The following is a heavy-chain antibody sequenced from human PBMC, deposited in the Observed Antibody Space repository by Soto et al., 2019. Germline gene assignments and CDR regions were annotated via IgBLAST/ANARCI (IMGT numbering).Heavy chain of an antibody. Sequence: SETLSLTCTVSGGSINTFYWSWVRQPAGKGLEWIGRIFSSGSTSFNPSLESRVAMSVDTSKNHFSLNLSSVTAADMAVYYCAREGSYSAYNFTHGIQLWSFDFWGQGALVTVSS. CDR3: AREGSYSAYNFTHGIQLWSFDF. J-gene: IGHJ4*02. CDR2: IFSSGST. V-gene: IGHV4-4*07. CDR1: GGSINTFY. D-gene: IGHD5-12*01.